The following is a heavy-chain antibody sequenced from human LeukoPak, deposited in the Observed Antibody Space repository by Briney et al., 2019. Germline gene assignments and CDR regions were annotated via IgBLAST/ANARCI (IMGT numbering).Heavy chain of an antibody. CDR3: ARYEGTKGFDY. V-gene: IGHV4-30-4*08. CDR2: FYYSGTT. J-gene: IGHJ4*02. Sequence: SQTLSLTCNISGASINSDYYWNWFRQPPGKGLEWIAYFYYSGTTYYNPSLKSRLSISVDTSKNQFSLKVTSVTAADTAVYYCARYEGTKGFDYWGQGSLVTVSS. CDR1: GASINSDYY. D-gene: IGHD3-16*01.